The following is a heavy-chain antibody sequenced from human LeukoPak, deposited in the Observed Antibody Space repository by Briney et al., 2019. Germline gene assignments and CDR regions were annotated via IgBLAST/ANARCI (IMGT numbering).Heavy chain of an antibody. CDR1: GGSFSGYY. D-gene: IGHD3-16*01. Sequence: SETLSLTCAVYGGSFSGYYWSWIRQPPGKGLEWIGEINHSGSTNYNPSLKSRVTISVDTSKNQFSLKLSSVTAADTAVYYCARWHVSQNPPRPFDYWGQGTLVTVSS. CDR3: ARWHVSQNPPRPFDY. CDR2: INHSGST. V-gene: IGHV4-34*01. J-gene: IGHJ4*02.